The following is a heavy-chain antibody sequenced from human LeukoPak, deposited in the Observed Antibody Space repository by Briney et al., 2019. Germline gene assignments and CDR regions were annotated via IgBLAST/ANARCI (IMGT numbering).Heavy chain of an antibody. CDR2: INAGNGNT. J-gene: IGHJ3*02. V-gene: IGHV1-3*03. D-gene: IGHD3-22*01. Sequence: ASVKVSCNASGYTFTSYATHWVRQAPGQRLEWMGWINAGNGNTKYSQEFQGRVTITRDTSASTAYMELSSLRSEDMAVYYCARAAYYDSRGYPPSPWAFDIWGQGTMVTVSS. CDR1: GYTFTSYA. CDR3: ARAAYYDSRGYPPSPWAFDI.